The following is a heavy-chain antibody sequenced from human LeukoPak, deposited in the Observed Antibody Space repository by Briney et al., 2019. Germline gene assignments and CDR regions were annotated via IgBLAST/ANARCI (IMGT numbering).Heavy chain of an antibody. D-gene: IGHD3-10*01. CDR1: GYSISSGYY. V-gene: IGHV4-38-2*02. J-gene: IGHJ4*02. Sequence: SETLSLTCTVSGYSISSGYYWGWIRQPPGKGLEWIGSIYHSGSTYYNPSLKSRVTISVDTSKNQFSLKLSSVTAADTAVYYCARDEDAFGVDYWGQGTLVTVSS. CDR2: IYHSGST. CDR3: ARDEDAFGVDY.